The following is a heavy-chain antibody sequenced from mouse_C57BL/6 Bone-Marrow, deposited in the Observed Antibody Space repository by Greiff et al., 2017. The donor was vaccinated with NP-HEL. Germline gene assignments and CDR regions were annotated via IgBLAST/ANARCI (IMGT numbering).Heavy chain of an antibody. Sequence: VQLQQSGAELVRPGASVKLSCTASGFNFNDDYMHWVKQRPEQGLEWIGWIDPETGDTESASKFKGKATLTADTSSNTAYLQLRSLTSVDTAVCYYAKAGWDGGQGTSVTVSS. D-gene: IGHD1-1*02. CDR2: IDPETGDT. J-gene: IGHJ4*01. CDR3: AKAGWD. V-gene: IGHV14-4*01. CDR1: GFNFNDDY.